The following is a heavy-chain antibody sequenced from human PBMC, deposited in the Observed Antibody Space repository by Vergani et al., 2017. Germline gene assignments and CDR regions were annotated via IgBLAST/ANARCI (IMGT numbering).Heavy chain of an antibody. CDR2: IHTSGST. Sequence: QVQLQESGPGLVKPSQTLSLTCTVSGGSINSHNYYWSWIRQPAGKGLEWIGRIHTSGSTNYNPSLESRVTMSLDSSRNRFSLSLSSVTAADTAVYYCVRDPWESGGPYSGCWGRGTLVSVSS. CDR3: VRDPWESGGPYSGC. J-gene: IGHJ4*02. D-gene: IGHD2-15*01. V-gene: IGHV4-61*02. CDR1: GGSINSHNYY.